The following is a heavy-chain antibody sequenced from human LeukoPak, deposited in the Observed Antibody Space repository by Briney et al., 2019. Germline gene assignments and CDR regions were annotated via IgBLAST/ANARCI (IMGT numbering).Heavy chain of an antibody. J-gene: IGHJ4*02. CDR3: ARGENFLSGTYQRAFDN. CDR2: ISDSGTTI. Sequence: PGGSLRLSCAAAGFTFGGHETNWVRQAPGKGLEWVSYISDSGTTIYYADSVKGRFTISRDNAKNSLYLQMNSLRAEDTALYYCARGENFLSGTYQRAFDNWGQGTLVTVCS. CDR1: GFTFGGHE. V-gene: IGHV3-48*03. D-gene: IGHD1-26*01.